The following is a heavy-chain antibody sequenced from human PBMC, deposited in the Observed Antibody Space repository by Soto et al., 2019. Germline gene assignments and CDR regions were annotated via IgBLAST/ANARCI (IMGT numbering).Heavy chain of an antibody. Sequence: QVQLVESGGGLVKPGGSLRLSCAASGFTFSDYYMSWIRQAPGRGLEWVSYISSSGSTIYYADSVKGRFTISRDNAKNSLYLQMNSLRAEDTAVYYCARDIQGISNQWLVLPILDYWGQGTLVTVSS. CDR2: ISSSGSTI. CDR3: ARDIQGISNQWLVLPILDY. J-gene: IGHJ4*02. V-gene: IGHV3-11*01. CDR1: GFTFSDYY. D-gene: IGHD6-19*01.